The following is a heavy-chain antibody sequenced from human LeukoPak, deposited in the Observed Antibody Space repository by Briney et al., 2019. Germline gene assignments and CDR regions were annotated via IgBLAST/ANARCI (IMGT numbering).Heavy chain of an antibody. CDR2: ISKNSNYI. Sequence: GGSLRLSCAASGFTFNSYSMNWVRQAPGKGLEWVSSISKNSNYIYYTDSVKGRFIISRDNAKNSLYLQMNSLRAEDTAVYYCAGLSGEDYWGQGTLVTVSS. D-gene: IGHD4-17*01. J-gene: IGHJ4*02. CDR1: GFTFNSYS. V-gene: IGHV3-21*01. CDR3: AGLSGEDY.